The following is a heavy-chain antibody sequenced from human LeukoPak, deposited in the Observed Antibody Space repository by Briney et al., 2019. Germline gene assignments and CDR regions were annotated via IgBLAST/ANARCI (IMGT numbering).Heavy chain of an antibody. CDR1: GASISSNSYY. Sequence: PSETLSLTCTVSGASISSNSYYWGWVRQAPGKGLEWIASIYYTENKYHNPSLRSRVTISIDTSKNQFSLKLTSVTAADTAVYYCARQTGSGLFILPGGQGTLVTVSS. V-gene: IGHV4-39*01. J-gene: IGHJ4*02. CDR3: ARQTGSGLFILP. CDR2: IYYTENK. D-gene: IGHD3/OR15-3a*01.